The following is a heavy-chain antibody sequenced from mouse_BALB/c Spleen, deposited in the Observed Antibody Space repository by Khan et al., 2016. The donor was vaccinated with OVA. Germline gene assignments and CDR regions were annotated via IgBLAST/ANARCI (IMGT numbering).Heavy chain of an antibody. V-gene: IGHV1S132*01. CDR2: IYPGTDNT. CDR3: AREEAMYYCDY. Sequence: QVQLQQSGAELVRPGASVKLSCKTSGYIFTSYWIHWVKQRSGQGLEWIASIYPGTDNTYYNEKLKDKATLTTDKSSSTAYMKLRSLKSEDSAVNCGAREEAMYYCDYWGQGTTLTVSS. D-gene: IGHD3-2*02. J-gene: IGHJ2*01. CDR1: GYIFTSYW.